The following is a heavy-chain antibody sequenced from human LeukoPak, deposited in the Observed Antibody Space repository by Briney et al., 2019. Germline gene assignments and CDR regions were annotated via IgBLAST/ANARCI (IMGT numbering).Heavy chain of an antibody. V-gene: IGHV3-48*03. J-gene: IGHJ6*03. CDR3: ARDPSYGRSLYYYMDV. D-gene: IGHD2-8*01. CDR2: ISGGGDNI. CDR1: GFTFSSYE. Sequence: GGSLRLSCAASGFTFSSYEMNWVRQAPGKGLEWISYISGGGDNIQYADSMKGRFTISRDNAENSLYLQMNSLRAEDTAVYYCARDPSYGRSLYYYMDVWGKGTTVTVSS.